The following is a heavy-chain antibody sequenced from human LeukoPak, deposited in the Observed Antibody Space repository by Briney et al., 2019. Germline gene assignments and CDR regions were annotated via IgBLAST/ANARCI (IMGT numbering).Heavy chain of an antibody. CDR1: GGSINRSNW. CDR2: IYHSEST. J-gene: IGHJ3*02. CDR3: ARGYSSSWYWEFGAFDI. V-gene: IGHV4-4*02. Sequence: SETLSLTCAVSGGSINRSNWWSWVRQSPGKGLEWIGEIYHSESTNYNPSLKSRVTISVDKSKNQFSLKLSSVTAADTAVYYCARGYSSSWYWEFGAFDIWGQGTMVTVSS. D-gene: IGHD6-13*01.